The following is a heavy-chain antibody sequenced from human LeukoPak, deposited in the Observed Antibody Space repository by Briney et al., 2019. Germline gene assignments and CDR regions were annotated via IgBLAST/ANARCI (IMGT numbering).Heavy chain of an antibody. V-gene: IGHV1-69*13. CDR3: ARVTIFGVVSGTHSGYYYYGMDV. CDR1: GGTFSSYA. CDR2: IIPIFGTA. J-gene: IGHJ6*02. D-gene: IGHD3-3*01. Sequence: SVKVSCKASGGTFSSYAISWVRQAPGQGLEWMGGIIPIFGTANYPQKFQGRVTITADESTSTAYMELSSLRSEDTAVYYCARVTIFGVVSGTHSGYYYYGMDVWGQGTTVTVSS.